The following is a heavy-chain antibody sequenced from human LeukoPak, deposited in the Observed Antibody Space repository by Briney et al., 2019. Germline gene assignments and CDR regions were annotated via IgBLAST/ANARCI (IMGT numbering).Heavy chain of an antibody. V-gene: IGHV3-7*01. J-gene: IGHJ4*02. CDR3: ARDILANYYGSGNDY. CDR1: GFTFSRYY. Sequence: PGGSLRLSCAASGFTFSRYYMSWVRQAPGKGLEWVANIKEDSSETYYVDSVKGRFTISRDNAKNSLYLQMNSLRAEDTAVYFCARDILANYYGSGNDYWGQGTLVTVSS. CDR2: IKEDSSET. D-gene: IGHD3-10*01.